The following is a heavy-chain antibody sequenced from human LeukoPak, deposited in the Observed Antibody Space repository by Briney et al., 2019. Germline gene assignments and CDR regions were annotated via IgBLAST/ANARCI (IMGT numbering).Heavy chain of an antibody. D-gene: IGHD2-15*01. CDR2: IYSGGST. J-gene: IGHJ4*02. Sequence: PGGSLRLSCAASGFTVSSNYMSWVRQAPGKGLEWVSIIYSGGSTSYVDSVKGRFTISRDNSKNTLYLQMNTLRAEDTAIYYCAKRLVAGYCSGGDCYSDHYFDYWGQGTLVTVSS. CDR3: AKRLVAGYCSGGDCYSDHYFDY. CDR1: GFTVSSNY. V-gene: IGHV3-66*01.